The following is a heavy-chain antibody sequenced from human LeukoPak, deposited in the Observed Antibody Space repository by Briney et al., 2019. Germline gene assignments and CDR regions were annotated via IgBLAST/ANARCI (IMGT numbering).Heavy chain of an antibody. J-gene: IGHJ4*02. V-gene: IGHV3-30-3*01. Sequence: GGSLRLSCAASGFTFSSYAMHWVRQAPGKGLEWVAVISYDGSNKYYADSVKGRFTISRDNSKNTLYLQMNSLRAEDTAVYYCARNLGPYCSGGSCYHYWGQGTLVTVSS. CDR1: GFTFSSYA. CDR3: ARNLGPYCSGGSCYHY. CDR2: ISYDGSNK. D-gene: IGHD2-15*01.